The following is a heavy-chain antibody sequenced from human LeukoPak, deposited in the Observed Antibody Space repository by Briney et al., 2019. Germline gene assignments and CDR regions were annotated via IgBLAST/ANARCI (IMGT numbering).Heavy chain of an antibody. V-gene: IGHV6-1*01. J-gene: IGHJ4*02. D-gene: IGHD6-19*01. CDR1: GDSVSNNSAA. Sequence: SQTLSLTCAISGDSVSNNSAAWNWITQSPSRALEWLGRTYYRSKWYNDYAVSVKSRITINPDTSKNQFSLQLNSVTPEDTAVYYCAREGVAVGRAFDYWGQGTLVTVSS. CDR3: AREGVAVGRAFDY. CDR2: TYYRSKWYN.